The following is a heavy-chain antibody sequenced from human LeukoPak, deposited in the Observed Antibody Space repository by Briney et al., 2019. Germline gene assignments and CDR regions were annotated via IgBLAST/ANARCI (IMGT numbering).Heavy chain of an antibody. CDR2: LFYSGST. V-gene: IGHV4-59*08. CDR1: GGSISSYY. D-gene: IGHD3-9*01. J-gene: IGHJ4*02. Sequence: PSETLSLTCTVSGGSISSYYWSWIRQSPGKGLEWIGYLFYSGSTNYNPSLKSRVTTSIDTSKNQFSLKLSSVTAADTAVYYCARYVLRYFDWSFTSRYYFDYWGQGTLVTVSS. CDR3: ARYVLRYFDWSFTSRYYFDY.